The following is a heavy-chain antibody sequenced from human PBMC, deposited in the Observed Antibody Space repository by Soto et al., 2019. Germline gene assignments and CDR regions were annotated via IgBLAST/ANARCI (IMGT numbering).Heavy chain of an antibody. Sequence: QTTLTESGPTLVKPTHTLPLTCTVSGVSLRTSGFNAGCIRQPPGKALEWPVLIYWDDDKLYRPSLKSSVTITQDSSKSHVGLSLTSMDAVETATYYCDPRPGASDRERFYAWGHGTFVPVSS. CDR1: GVSLRTSGFN. CDR3: DPRPGASDRERFYA. J-gene: IGHJ5*01. D-gene: IGHD1-1*01. V-gene: IGHV2-5*02. CDR2: IYWDDDK.